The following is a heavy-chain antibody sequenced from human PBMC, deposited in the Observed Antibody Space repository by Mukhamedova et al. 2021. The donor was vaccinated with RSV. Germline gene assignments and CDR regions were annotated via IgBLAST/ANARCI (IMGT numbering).Heavy chain of an antibody. CDR3: GVVGGWLTGTDDFDI. Sequence: GKGRFTFSRDESKNSLYLQMNSLKTEDTAVYYCGVVGGWLTGTDDFDIWGQGTMVTVSS. V-gene: IGHV3-72*01. J-gene: IGHJ3*02. D-gene: IGHD3-9*01.